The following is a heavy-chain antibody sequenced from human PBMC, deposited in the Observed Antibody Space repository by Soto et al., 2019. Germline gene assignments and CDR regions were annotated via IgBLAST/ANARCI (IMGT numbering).Heavy chain of an antibody. D-gene: IGHD4-17*01. V-gene: IGHV4-59*01. Sequence: SETLSLTCSVSGDSMTGANWGWFRQSPEKGLEWIGYIDYSGSTNYNPSLRSRITKTKDTSSNQFSLNLASVTAADAAVYYCTRARYGDHFDSWGQGTLVTVSS. J-gene: IGHJ4*02. CDR2: IDYSGST. CDR3: TRARYGDHFDS. CDR1: GDSMTGAN.